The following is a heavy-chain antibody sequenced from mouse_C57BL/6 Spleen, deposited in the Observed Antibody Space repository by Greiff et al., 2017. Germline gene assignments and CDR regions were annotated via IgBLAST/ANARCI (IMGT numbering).Heavy chain of an antibody. CDR3: ARSGTVSAPFAY. J-gene: IGHJ3*01. CDR2: IYPGDGDT. Sequence: QVQLQQSGPELVKPGASVKISCKASGYAFSSSWMNWVKQRPGKGLEWIGRIYPGDGDTNYNGKFKGKATLTADKSSSTAYMQLSSLTSEDSAVYFCARSGTVSAPFAYWGQGTLVTVSA. V-gene: IGHV1-82*01. CDR1: GYAFSSSW. D-gene: IGHD1-1*01.